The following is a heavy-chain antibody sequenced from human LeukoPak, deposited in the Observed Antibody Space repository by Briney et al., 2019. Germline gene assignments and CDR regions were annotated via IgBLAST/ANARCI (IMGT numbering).Heavy chain of an antibody. V-gene: IGHV4-39*02. CDR1: GGSISSSSYY. D-gene: IGHD6-13*01. J-gene: IGHJ6*02. Sequence: PSETLSLTCTVSGGSISSSSYYWGWIRQPPGKGLEWIGSIYYSGSTYYNPSLKSRVTISVDTSKNQFSLKLSSVTAADTALYYCARGNSSSWYFLRYYYYYGMDVWGQGTTVTVSS. CDR3: ARGNSSSWYFLRYYYYYGMDV. CDR2: IYYSGST.